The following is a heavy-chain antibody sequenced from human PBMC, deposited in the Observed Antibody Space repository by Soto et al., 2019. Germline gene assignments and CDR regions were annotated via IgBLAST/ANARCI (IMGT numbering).Heavy chain of an antibody. D-gene: IGHD5-12*01. J-gene: IGHJ3*02. CDR2: INAGNGNT. V-gene: IGHV1-3*01. CDR3: AREQSVEIMTMTAAFDI. CDR1: GYTFTSYA. Sequence: QVQLVQSGAEVKKPGASVKVSCKASGYTFTSYAIHWVRQAPGQRLEWMGWINAGNGNTQYSQKFQGRVTITRDTSARIAYMELSSLRSEDTALYYCAREQSVEIMTMTAAFDIWGQGTMVTVSS.